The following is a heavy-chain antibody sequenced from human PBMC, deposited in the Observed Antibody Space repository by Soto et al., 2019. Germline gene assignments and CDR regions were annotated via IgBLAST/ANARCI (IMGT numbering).Heavy chain of an antibody. V-gene: IGHV3-7*01. D-gene: IGHD3-10*01. CDR3: ARGARYYGSGSYYQRGGFY. Sequence: EVQLVESGGGLVQPGGSLRLSCAASGFTFSSYWMSWVRQAPGKGLEWVANIKQDGSEKYYVDSVKGRFTISRDNAKNSPYLQMNSLRAEDTAVYYCARGARYYGSGSYYQRGGFYWGQGTMVTVSS. CDR2: IKQDGSEK. CDR1: GFTFSSYW. J-gene: IGHJ4*02.